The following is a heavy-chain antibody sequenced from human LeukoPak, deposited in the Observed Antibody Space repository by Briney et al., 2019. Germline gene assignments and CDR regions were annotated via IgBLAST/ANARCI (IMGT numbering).Heavy chain of an antibody. CDR2: ISGSGGHT. V-gene: IGHV3-23*01. CDR1: GLTFSSYA. CDR3: AKDRGSWYVGYYFDY. D-gene: IGHD6-13*01. J-gene: IGHJ4*02. Sequence: GGSLTLSWAVSGLTFSSYAMSWVRQAPGKGLEWVSAISGSGGHTYYADSEKGRFTIPRENSKNALYLQMKSLRAEDTAVYYCAKDRGSWYVGYYFDYWGQGSLVTVSS.